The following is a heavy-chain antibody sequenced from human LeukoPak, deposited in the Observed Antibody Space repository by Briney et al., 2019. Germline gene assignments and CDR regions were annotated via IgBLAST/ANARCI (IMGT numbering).Heavy chain of an antibody. CDR1: GGSISSYY. V-gene: IGHV4-59*08. J-gene: IGHJ2*01. D-gene: IGHD5-18*01. Sequence: SETLSLTCTVSGGSISSYYWSWIRQPPGKGLEWIGYIYYSGSTNYNPSLKSRVTISVDTSKNQFSLKLSSVTAADTAVYYCARHPDTAMVTWYFDLWGRGTLVTVSS. CDR2: IYYSGST. CDR3: ARHPDTAMVTWYFDL.